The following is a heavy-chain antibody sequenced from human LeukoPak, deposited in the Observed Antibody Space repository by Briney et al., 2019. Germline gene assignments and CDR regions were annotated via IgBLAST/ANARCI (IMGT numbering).Heavy chain of an antibody. CDR3: ASLKNIVGATQIDY. CDR1: GGSISSSRYY. D-gene: IGHD1-26*01. J-gene: IGHJ4*02. CDR2: IYYSGST. Sequence: PSETLSLTCTVSGGSISSSRYYWGWIRQPPGKGLEWIGSIYYSGSTYYNPSLKSRVTISVDTSKNPLSLKLSSVTAADTAVYYCASLKNIVGATQIDYWGQGTLVTVSS. V-gene: IGHV4-39*01.